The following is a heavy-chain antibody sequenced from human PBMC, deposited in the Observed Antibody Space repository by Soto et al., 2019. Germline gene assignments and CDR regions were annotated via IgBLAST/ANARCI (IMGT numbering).Heavy chain of an antibody. Sequence: ASVKVSCKASGGTFSSYYIHWVRQAPGQGLEWMGIINPSDGSTGYAQKFQGRVTMTRDTSTSTVYMELSSLRSEDTAVYYCARDRDGGNDYWGQGTLVTVSS. CDR2: INPSDGST. CDR3: ARDRDGGNDY. D-gene: IGHD2-15*01. CDR1: GGTFSSYY. V-gene: IGHV1-46*03. J-gene: IGHJ4*02.